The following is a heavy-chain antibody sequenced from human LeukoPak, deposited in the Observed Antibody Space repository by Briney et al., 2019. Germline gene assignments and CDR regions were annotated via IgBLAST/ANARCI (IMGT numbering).Heavy chain of an antibody. CDR1: GFTSSSYG. J-gene: IGHJ4*02. Sequence: GRSLRLSCAASGFTSSSYGMHWVRQAPGKGLEWVAVIWYDGSNKYYADSVKGRFTISRDNSKNTLYLQMNSLRAEDTAVFYCARGGSGSYVYYFDYWGQGTLVTVSS. V-gene: IGHV3-33*01. D-gene: IGHD3-10*01. CDR3: ARGGSGSYVYYFDY. CDR2: IWYDGSNK.